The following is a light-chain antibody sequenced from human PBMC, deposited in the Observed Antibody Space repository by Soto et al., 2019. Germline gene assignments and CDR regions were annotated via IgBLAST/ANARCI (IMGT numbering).Light chain of an antibody. CDR2: KVS. CDR3: MQSTHFPHT. Sequence: DVVMTQAPLSSPVTLGQPASISCRSSQSLVKSDGNTFFNRLQQRPGQPPRLLIYKVSNRFSGVPDRFSGSGAWTEFTLEISRVEAEDVGVYYCMQSTHFPHTFGQGTKLEI. J-gene: IGKJ2*01. V-gene: IGKV2-24*01. CDR1: QSLVKSDGNTF.